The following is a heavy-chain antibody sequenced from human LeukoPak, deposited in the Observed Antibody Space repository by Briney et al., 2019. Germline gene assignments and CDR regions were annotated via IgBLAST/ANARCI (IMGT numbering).Heavy chain of an antibody. CDR3: ARDYDILTPPGY. D-gene: IGHD3-9*01. CDR1: GYIFTDFY. CDR2: INPNSGGS. J-gene: IGHJ4*02. Sequence: ASVKVSCKTSGYIFTDFYVHWVRQAPGQGLEWMGWINPNSGGSNCAQKFQGGVTMTRDTSISTAYMELSRLRSDDTAVYYCARDYDILTPPGYWGQGTLVTVSS. V-gene: IGHV1-2*02.